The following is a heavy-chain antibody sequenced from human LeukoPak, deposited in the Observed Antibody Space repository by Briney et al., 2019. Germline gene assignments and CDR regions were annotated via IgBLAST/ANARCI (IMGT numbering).Heavy chain of an antibody. CDR3: ARRTGSGSYYVDF. CDR2: IYYSGST. Sequence: SQTLSLTCTVSGGSISSGDYYWSWIRQPPGKGLEWIGYIYYSGSTYYNPSLKSRVTISVDTSKNQFSLKLSSVTAADTAVYYCARRTGSGSYYVDFWGQGTVVTVSP. J-gene: IGHJ4*02. CDR1: GGSISSGDYY. D-gene: IGHD3-10*01. V-gene: IGHV4-30-4*08.